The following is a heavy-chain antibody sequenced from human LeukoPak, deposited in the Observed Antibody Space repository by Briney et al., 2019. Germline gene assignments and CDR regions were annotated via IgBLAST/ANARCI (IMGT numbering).Heavy chain of an antibody. Sequence: SETLSLTCTVSGDSISSGGYYWSWIRQHPGKGLEWIGYIYYSGSTYYNPSLKSRVTISVDTSKNQFSLKLSSVTAADTAVYYCAREVGYSYGMDVWGQGTTVTVSS. V-gene: IGHV4-31*03. D-gene: IGHD5-18*01. CDR1: GDSISSGGYY. J-gene: IGHJ6*02. CDR3: AREVGYSYGMDV. CDR2: IYYSGST.